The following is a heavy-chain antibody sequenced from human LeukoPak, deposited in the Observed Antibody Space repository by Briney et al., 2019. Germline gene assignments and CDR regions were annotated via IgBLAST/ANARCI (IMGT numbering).Heavy chain of an antibody. CDR2: INWNGGST. J-gene: IGHJ6*02. Sequence: GGSLRLSCAASGFTFNTYKMNWVRQAPGRGLEWVSGINWNGGSTGYADSVKGRFTISRDNAKNSLYLQMNSLRAEDTALYHCARGAAAGAYYYYGMDVWGQGTTVTVSS. V-gene: IGHV3-20*01. CDR3: ARGAAAGAYYYYGMDV. CDR1: GFTFNTYK. D-gene: IGHD6-13*01.